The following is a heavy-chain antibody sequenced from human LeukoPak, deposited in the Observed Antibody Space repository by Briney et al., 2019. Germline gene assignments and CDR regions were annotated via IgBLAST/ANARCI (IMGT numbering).Heavy chain of an antibody. CDR1: GFTFSSYA. Sequence: GGSLRLSCAASGFTFSSYAMHWVRQAPGKGLEWVAVISYDGSNKYYADSVKGRFTISRGNSKNTLYLQMNSLRAVDTAVYYCARVAIAAAQGRGNFNWFDPWGQGTLVTVSS. J-gene: IGHJ5*02. V-gene: IGHV3-30*07. CDR3: ARVAIAAAQGRGNFNWFDP. CDR2: ISYDGSNK. D-gene: IGHD6-13*01.